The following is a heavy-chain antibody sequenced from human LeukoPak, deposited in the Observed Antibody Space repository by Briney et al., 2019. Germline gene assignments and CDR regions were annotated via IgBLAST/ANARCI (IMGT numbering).Heavy chain of an antibody. J-gene: IGHJ4*02. V-gene: IGHV3-23*01. CDR1: GFTFSDYY. D-gene: IGHD3-10*01. CDR2: ISGSGGST. Sequence: GGSLRLSCAASGFTFSDYYMSWIRQAPGKGLEWVSAISGSGGSTYYADSVKGRFTISRDNSKNTLYLQMNSLRAEDTAVYYCAKDGNSRGYYFDYWGQGTLVTVSS. CDR3: AKDGNSRGYYFDY.